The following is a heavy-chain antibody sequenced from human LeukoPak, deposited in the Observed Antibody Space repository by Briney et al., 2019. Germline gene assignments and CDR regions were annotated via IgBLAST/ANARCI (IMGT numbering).Heavy chain of an antibody. CDR3: ARGSSGYYIPFDY. CDR2: IYYSGST. V-gene: IGHV4-61*01. J-gene: IGHJ4*02. CDR1: GGSISSGSYY. Sequence: SETLSLTCTVSGGSISSGSYYWSWIRQPPGKGLEWIGYIYYSGSTNYNPSLKSRVTISVDTSKNQFSLKLSSVTAADTAVYYCARGSSGYYIPFDYWGQGTLVTVSS. D-gene: IGHD3-22*01.